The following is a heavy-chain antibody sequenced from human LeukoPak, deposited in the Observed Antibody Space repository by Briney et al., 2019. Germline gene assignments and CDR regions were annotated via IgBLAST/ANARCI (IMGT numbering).Heavy chain of an antibody. J-gene: IGHJ6*03. Sequence: PSETLSLTCTVSGGSISSGSYYWSWIRQPAGKGLEWIGRIYTSGSTNYNPSLKSRVTISVDTSKNQFSLKLSSVTAADTAVYYCARGPPFWSGYQGYYYYMDVWGKGTTVTVSS. CDR2: IYTSGST. CDR3: ARGPPFWSGYQGYYYYMDV. CDR1: GGSISSGSYY. D-gene: IGHD3-3*01. V-gene: IGHV4-61*02.